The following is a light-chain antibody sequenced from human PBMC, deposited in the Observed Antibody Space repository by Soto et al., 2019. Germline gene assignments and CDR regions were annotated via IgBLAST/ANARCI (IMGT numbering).Light chain of an antibody. CDR2: DAS. Sequence: EIVLTQSPATLSLSPGERATLSCRASQSVGTYLAWYQQKPGQSPRLLIYDASNRATGIPARFSGSGSGTDFTLTISSLEPEDFAVYYCQQRSNWPPFTFGPGTKVEIK. CDR1: QSVGTY. J-gene: IGKJ3*01. CDR3: QQRSNWPPFT. V-gene: IGKV3-11*01.